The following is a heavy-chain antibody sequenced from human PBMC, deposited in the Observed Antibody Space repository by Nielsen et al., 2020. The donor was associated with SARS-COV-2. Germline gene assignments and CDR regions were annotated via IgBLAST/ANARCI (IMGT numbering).Heavy chain of an antibody. J-gene: IGHJ4*02. CDR2: IWYDGSNK. CDR1: GFTFSSYG. CDR3: ARDGPSSGWCPDFDY. V-gene: IGHV3-33*01. D-gene: IGHD6-19*01. Sequence: GESLKISCAASGFTFSSYGMHWVRQAPGKGLEWVAVIWYDGSNKYYADSVKGRFTISRDNSKNTLYLQMNSLRAEDTAVYYCARDGPSSGWCPDFDYWGQGTLVTVSS.